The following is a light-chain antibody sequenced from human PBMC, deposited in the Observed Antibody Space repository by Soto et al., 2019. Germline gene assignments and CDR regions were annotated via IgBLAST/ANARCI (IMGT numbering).Light chain of an antibody. V-gene: IGLV2-14*01. CDR1: SSDVGSYNY. J-gene: IGLJ2*01. Sequence: QSALTQPASVSGSPGQSITISCTGTSSDVGSYNYVSWYQQHPGKAPKPMIYDVSNRPSGVSNRFSGSKSGNTASLTISGLQAEDEADYYCSSYSISSTLGVFGGGTKLTVL. CDR2: DVS. CDR3: SSYSISSTLGV.